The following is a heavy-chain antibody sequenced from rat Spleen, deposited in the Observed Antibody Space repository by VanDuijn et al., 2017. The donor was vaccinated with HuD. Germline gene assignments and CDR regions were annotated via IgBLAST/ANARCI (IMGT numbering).Heavy chain of an antibody. CDR3: ARDAGILRY. CDR1: GFSLNRYH. Sequence: QVQLKESGPGLVQPSQTLSLTCTVSGFSLNRYHVSWVRQPPGKGLEWMGVMWTGGSTAYNSLLKSRLSISRDISKSQVFLEMTSLQPEDTATYYCARDAGILRYWGQGVMVTVSS. V-gene: IGHV2-43*01. D-gene: IGHD4-3*01. CDR2: MWTGGST. J-gene: IGHJ2*01.